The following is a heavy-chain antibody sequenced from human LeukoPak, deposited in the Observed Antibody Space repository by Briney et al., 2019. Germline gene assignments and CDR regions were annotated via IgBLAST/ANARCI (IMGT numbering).Heavy chain of an antibody. V-gene: IGHV4-59*01. D-gene: IGHD6-13*01. CDR3: ARRPYSSSSHDY. CDR1: GGSISSYY. J-gene: IGHJ4*02. Sequence: PETLSLTCTVSGGSISSYYWSWIRQPPGKGLEWIGYIYYSGSTNYNPSLKSRVTISVDTSKNQFSLKLSSVTAADTAVYYCARRPYSSSSHDYWGQGTLVTVSS. CDR2: IYYSGST.